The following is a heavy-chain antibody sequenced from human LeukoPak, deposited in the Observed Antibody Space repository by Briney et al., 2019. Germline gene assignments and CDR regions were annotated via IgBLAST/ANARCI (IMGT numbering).Heavy chain of an antibody. CDR3: ARHGRGSRSPNAFDI. V-gene: IGHV5-51*01. CDR1: GYSFTDYW. Sequence: GESLKISCKGSGYSFTDYWIGWVRQLPGEGLQWMGIIYPDDSDIRYSPSFQGQVTISADKSIITAYLQWSSLKASDTAMYYCARHGRGSRSPNAFDIWGQGTMVSVSS. J-gene: IGHJ3*02. CDR2: IYPDDSDI. D-gene: IGHD3-10*01.